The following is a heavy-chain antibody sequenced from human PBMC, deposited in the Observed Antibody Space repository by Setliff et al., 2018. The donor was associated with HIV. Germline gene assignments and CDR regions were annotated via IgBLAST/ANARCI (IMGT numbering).Heavy chain of an antibody. Sequence: ASVKVSCKTSGYTFGSSNIYWVRQAPGQGLEWMVWLTTYNDNTNYEQRLQGRVTMTTSTSTTTSTACMDLRSLRSDDTAVYYCARARLQGIVTAVGPRDNCLDPWGQGTRVTVSS. CDR1: GYTFGSSN. D-gene: IGHD1-26*01. CDR3: ARARLQGIVTAVGPRDNCLDP. CDR2: LTTYNDNT. V-gene: IGHV1-18*01. J-gene: IGHJ5*02.